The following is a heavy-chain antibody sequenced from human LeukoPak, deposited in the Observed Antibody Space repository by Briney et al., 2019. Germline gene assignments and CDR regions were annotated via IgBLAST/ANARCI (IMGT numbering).Heavy chain of an antibody. CDR2: ISGSGGST. J-gene: IGHJ4*02. CDR3: ANWYSSSWYDGY. Sequence: GGSLRLSCAASGFTFSSYAMSWVRQAPGKGLEWVSAISGSGGSTYYADSVKGRFTISGDNSKNTLYLQMNSLRAEDTAVYYCANWYSSSWYDGYWGQGTLITVSS. CDR1: GFTFSSYA. D-gene: IGHD6-13*01. V-gene: IGHV3-23*01.